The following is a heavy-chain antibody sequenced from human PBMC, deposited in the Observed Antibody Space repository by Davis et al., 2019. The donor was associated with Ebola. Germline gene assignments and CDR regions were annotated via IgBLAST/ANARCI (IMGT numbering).Heavy chain of an antibody. D-gene: IGHD6-19*01. CDR1: GGTFSSYA. J-gene: IGHJ4*02. CDR3: AKGPFSSGWSRYYFDY. V-gene: IGHV3-23*01. Sequence: SCKASGGTFSSYAMSWVRQAPGKGLEWVSAISGSGGSTYYADSVKGRFTISRDNSKNTLYLQMNSLRAEDTAVYYCAKGPFSSGWSRYYFDYWGQGTLVTVSS. CDR2: ISGSGGST.